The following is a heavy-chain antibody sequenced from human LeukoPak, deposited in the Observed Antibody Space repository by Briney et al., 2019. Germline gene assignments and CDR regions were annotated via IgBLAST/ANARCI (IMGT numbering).Heavy chain of an antibody. D-gene: IGHD3-10*01. J-gene: IGHJ6*03. Sequence: GASVKVSCKASGYTFTSYDINWVRQATGQGLEWMGRMNPNSGNTDYAQKFQGRVTITRNTSINTAYMELSSLRSEDTDVYLRGYYYGSGSYYNEYYYYYYMDVWGKGTTVTVSS. CDR2: MNPNSGNT. CDR3: GYYYGSGSYYNEYYYYYYMDV. V-gene: IGHV1-8*03. CDR1: GYTFTSYD.